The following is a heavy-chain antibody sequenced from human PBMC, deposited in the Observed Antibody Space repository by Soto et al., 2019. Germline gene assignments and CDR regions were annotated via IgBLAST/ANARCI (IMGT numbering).Heavy chain of an antibody. CDR2: ISYDGSNK. D-gene: IGHD3-22*01. CDR3: ARDLSRGITMIALEIHY. Sequence: HPGGSLRLSCVGSGFTFSNYAIHWVRQAPGKGLELVAIISYDGSNKYYTESVRGRFTVSRDNPKNTVYLQMSTLRPEDTAVYYCARDLSRGITMIALEIHYWGQGTRVTVSS. V-gene: IGHV3-30*04. J-gene: IGHJ4*02. CDR1: GFTFSNYA.